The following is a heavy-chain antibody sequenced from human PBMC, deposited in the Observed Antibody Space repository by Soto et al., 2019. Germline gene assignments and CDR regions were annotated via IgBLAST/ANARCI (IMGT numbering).Heavy chain of an antibody. Sequence: ETLSLTCSVSGDSITTNGYYWGWIRQPPGKGLQWIGNVYWTGSTFSHPSLTSRVFISVDTSKNEFSLRLTSVTAADTAVYYCARSHYTYGLLFDYWGPGTLVTVSS. CDR3: ARSHYTYGLLFDY. J-gene: IGHJ4*02. CDR1: GDSITTNGYY. CDR2: VYWTGST. D-gene: IGHD2-8*01. V-gene: IGHV4-39*01.